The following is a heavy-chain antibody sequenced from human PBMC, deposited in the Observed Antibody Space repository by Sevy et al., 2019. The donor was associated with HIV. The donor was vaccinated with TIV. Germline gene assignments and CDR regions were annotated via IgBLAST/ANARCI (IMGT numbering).Heavy chain of an antibody. V-gene: IGHV3-48*02. D-gene: IGHD2-15*01. Sequence: GGSLRLSCAASTFTFSSYSMHWVRQAPGKGLEWVSYISSSSGTRYYADSVKGQFTISRDNAKNSLFLQMNSLRDEDTAVYYCASRGYCGGGSCYSGPNDYWGQGTLVTVSS. CDR2: ISSSSGTR. J-gene: IGHJ4*02. CDR1: TFTFSSYS. CDR3: ASRGYCGGGSCYSGPNDY.